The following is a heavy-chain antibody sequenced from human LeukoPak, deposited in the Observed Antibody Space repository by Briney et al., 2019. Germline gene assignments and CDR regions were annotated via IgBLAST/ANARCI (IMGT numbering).Heavy chain of an antibody. V-gene: IGHV4-39*07. D-gene: IGHD3-22*01. Sequence: PSETLSLTCTVSGGSISSSSYYWGWIRQPPGKGLEWIGSIYYSGSTYYNPSLKSRVTISVDTSKNQFSLKLSSVTAADTAVYYCARDHPLPSGLFLFDYWGQGTLVTVSS. CDR1: GGSISSSSYY. J-gene: IGHJ4*02. CDR2: IYYSGST. CDR3: ARDHPLPSGLFLFDY.